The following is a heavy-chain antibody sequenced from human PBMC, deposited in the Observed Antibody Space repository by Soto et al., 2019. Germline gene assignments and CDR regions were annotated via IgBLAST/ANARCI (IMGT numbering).Heavy chain of an antibody. CDR3: TRSSVGTMGPIYYYDSSGGAFDI. CDR1: GITFSGSA. CDR2: IRSKANSYAT. D-gene: IGHD3-22*01. J-gene: IGHJ3*02. Sequence: PGGSLRLSCAASGITFSGSAMHWVRQASGKGLEWVGRIRSKANSYATAYAASVKGRFTISRDDSKNTAYLQMNSLKTEDTAVYYCTRSSVGTMGPIYYYDSSGGAFDIWGQGTMVTVSS. V-gene: IGHV3-73*01.